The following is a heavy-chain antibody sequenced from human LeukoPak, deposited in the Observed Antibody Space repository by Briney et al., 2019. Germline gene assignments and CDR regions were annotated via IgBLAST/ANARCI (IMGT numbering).Heavy chain of an antibody. J-gene: IGHJ5*02. Sequence: PGGSLRLSCAASGFTFSDYYMTWIRQTPGKGLEWVSYISSSGNTIYYADSVKGRFTISRDNAKSSLYLQMNSLRVEDTAVYYCARRMISVAYWFDPWGQGTLVSVSS. CDR2: ISSSGNTI. CDR1: GFTFSDYY. V-gene: IGHV3-11*01. D-gene: IGHD6-19*01. CDR3: ARRMISVAYWFDP.